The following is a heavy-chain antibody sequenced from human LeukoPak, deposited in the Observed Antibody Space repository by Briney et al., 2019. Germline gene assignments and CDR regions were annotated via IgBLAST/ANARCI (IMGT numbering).Heavy chain of an antibody. CDR3: ARDRGLVVVAATDY. V-gene: IGHV3-21*01. J-gene: IGHJ4*02. CDR2: ISSSSSYI. D-gene: IGHD2-15*01. CDR1: GFTFSSYS. Sequence: PGGSLRLSCAASGFTFSSYSMYWVRQAPGKGLEWVSSISSSSSYIYYADSVKGRFTISRDNAKNSLYLQMNSLRAEDTAVYYCARDRGLVVVAATDYWGQGTLVTVSS.